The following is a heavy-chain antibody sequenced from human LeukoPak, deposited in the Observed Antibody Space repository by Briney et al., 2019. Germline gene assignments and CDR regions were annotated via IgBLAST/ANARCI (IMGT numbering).Heavy chain of an antibody. J-gene: IGHJ3*02. D-gene: IGHD3-3*01. CDR3: AREGPYDFWSGYDDAFDI. CDR1: GFTFSSYA. V-gene: IGHV3-48*01. CDR2: ISSSSSTI. Sequence: GGSLRLSCAASGFTFSSYAMSWVRQAPGKGLEWASYISSSSSTIYHADSAKGRFTISRDNAKNSLYLQMNSLRAEDTAVYYCAREGPYDFWSGYDDAFDIWGQGTMVTVSS.